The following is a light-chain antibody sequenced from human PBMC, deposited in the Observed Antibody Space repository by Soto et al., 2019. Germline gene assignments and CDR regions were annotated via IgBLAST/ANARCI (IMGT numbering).Light chain of an antibody. CDR3: QQYGTSPRT. J-gene: IGKJ1*01. CDR1: QSVPSKY. CDR2: GAS. V-gene: IGKV3-20*01. Sequence: EIVLTQSPDTLSLSPGERATLSCRASQSVPSKYLAWYQQKPGQAPRLLIYGASNRATGIPDKFSGSGSGTVFTLTISRLEPEDFAVYYCQQYGTSPRTFGQGTKVDIK.